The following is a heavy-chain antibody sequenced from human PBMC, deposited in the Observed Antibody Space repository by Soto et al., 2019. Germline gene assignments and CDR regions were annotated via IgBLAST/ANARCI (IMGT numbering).Heavy chain of an antibody. V-gene: IGHV4-34*01. CDR1: GGSFSGYY. Sequence: QVQLQQWGAGLLKPSETLSLTCAVYGGSFSGYYWSWIRQPPGKGLEWIGEINHSGSTNYNPSLRGRVTRPVDTSKTRFSLRLGSGTAADTAVYYGAGGECCVSTSYSMAVGGKGPTPPVPS. CDR3: AGGECCVSTSYSMAV. CDR2: INHSGST. J-gene: IGHJ6*03. D-gene: IGHD2-2*01.